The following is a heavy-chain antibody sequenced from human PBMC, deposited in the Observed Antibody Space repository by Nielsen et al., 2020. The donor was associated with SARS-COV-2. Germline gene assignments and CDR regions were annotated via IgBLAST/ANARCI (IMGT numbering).Heavy chain of an antibody. CDR1: GFTISSSF. J-gene: IGHJ6*02. CDR3: ARDNWGRMDV. D-gene: IGHD7-27*01. Sequence: GESLKISCGASGFTISSSFMSWVRQAAGKGLDWVSVIYTDGSTSHADSVKGRFTIPTDNSKNTLYLQMNSLRAEDTAVYYCARDNWGRMDVWGQGTTVTVSS. V-gene: IGHV3-66*01. CDR2: IYTDGST.